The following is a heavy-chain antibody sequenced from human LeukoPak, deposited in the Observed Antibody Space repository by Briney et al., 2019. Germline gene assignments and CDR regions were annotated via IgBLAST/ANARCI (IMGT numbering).Heavy chain of an antibody. J-gene: IGHJ5*02. D-gene: IGHD2-2*01. V-gene: IGHV1-69*05. Sequence: SVKVSFKASGGSFSSNIIGWVRQAPGQGLEWRGGIVPTFGKTKYAQKFQGRVTTTTDGSSSTAYMELSSLRSDDTAIYYCARGWGIPAPISWFDPWGQGTLVTVSS. CDR2: IVPTFGKT. CDR1: GGSFSSNI. CDR3: ARGWGIPAPISWFDP.